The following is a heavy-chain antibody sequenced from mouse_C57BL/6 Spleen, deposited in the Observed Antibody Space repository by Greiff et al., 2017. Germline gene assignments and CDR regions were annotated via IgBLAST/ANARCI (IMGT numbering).Heavy chain of an antibody. CDR2: INYDGSST. D-gene: IGHD2-1*01. V-gene: IGHV5-16*01. Sequence: EVQLVESEGGLVQPGSSMKLSCTASGFTFSDYYMAWVRQVPEKGLEWVANINYDGSSTYYLDSLKSRFIISRDNAKTLLYLQRSSLKSEDTATYYCARGDGNYEVYFDYWGQGTTLTVSS. CDR1: GFTFSDYY. CDR3: ARGDGNYEVYFDY. J-gene: IGHJ2*01.